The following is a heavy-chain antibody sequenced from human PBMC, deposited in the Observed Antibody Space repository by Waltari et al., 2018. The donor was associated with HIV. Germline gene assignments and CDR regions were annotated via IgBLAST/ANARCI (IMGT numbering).Heavy chain of an antibody. Sequence: EVQLVESGGGLIQPGGSLRLSCAASGFTFSSYEMNWVRQAPGNGLEWVSYISSSGNTIYYADSVKGRFTISRDNTKNSLYLQMNSLRAEDTAVYYCARDRPYYYDSSGDAFDIWGQGTMVTVSS. J-gene: IGHJ3*02. CDR1: GFTFSSYE. CDR2: ISSSGNTI. CDR3: ARDRPYYYDSSGDAFDI. D-gene: IGHD3-22*01. V-gene: IGHV3-48*03.